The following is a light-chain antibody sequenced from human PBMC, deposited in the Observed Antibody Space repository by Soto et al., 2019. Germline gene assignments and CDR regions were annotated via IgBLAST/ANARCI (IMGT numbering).Light chain of an antibody. CDR3: QQYSSYSQYT. V-gene: IGKV1-5*03. CDR1: QSIGSW. J-gene: IGKJ2*01. CDR2: EAS. Sequence: DIQMTQSPSTLPASVGNRVTITCRASQSIGSWLAWYQHKPGKAPKVLIYEASTFESGVPSRFSGSGSGTEFSLTISSLQPDDFATYYCQQYSSYSQYTFGQGTKLEIK.